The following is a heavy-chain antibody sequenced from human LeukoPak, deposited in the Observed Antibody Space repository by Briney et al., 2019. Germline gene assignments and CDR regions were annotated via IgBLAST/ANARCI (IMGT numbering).Heavy chain of an antibody. V-gene: IGHV4-34*01. CDR1: GGSFSGYY. Sequence: SETLSLTCAVYGGSFSGYYWSWIRQPTGKGLEWIGEINHSGSTNYNPSLKSRVTISVDTSKNQFSLKLSSVTAADTAVYYCARGSRVWGSYVDYWGQGTLVTVSS. D-gene: IGHD3-16*01. CDR2: INHSGST. CDR3: ARGSRVWGSYVDY. J-gene: IGHJ4*02.